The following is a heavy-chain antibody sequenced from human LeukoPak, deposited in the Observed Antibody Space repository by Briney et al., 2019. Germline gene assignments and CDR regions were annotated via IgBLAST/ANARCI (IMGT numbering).Heavy chain of an antibody. CDR3: ARTGLRYFDWLCWTNWFDP. V-gene: IGHV4-59*01. D-gene: IGHD3-9*01. CDR2: IYYSGST. Sequence: PSETLSLTCTVSGGSISSYYWSWIRQPPGKGLEWIGYIYYSGSTNYNPSLKSRVTISVDTSKNQFSLKLSSVTAADTAVYYCARTGLRYFDWLCWTNWFDPWGQGTLVTVSS. CDR1: GGSISSYY. J-gene: IGHJ5*02.